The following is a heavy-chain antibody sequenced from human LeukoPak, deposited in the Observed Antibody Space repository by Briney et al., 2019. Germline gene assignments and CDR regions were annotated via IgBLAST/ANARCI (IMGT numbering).Heavy chain of an antibody. CDR3: ARQILGDGWYFDL. CDR2: IYPGDSDT. CDR1: GYSFTSYW. V-gene: IGHV5-51*01. D-gene: IGHD5-24*01. J-gene: IGHJ2*01. Sequence: GESLKISCQGSGYSFTSYWIGWVRLMPGKGLEWMGIIYPGDSDTRYSPSFQGQVTISADKSISTAYLQWSSLEASDTAMYYCARQILGDGWYFDLWGRGTLVTVSS.